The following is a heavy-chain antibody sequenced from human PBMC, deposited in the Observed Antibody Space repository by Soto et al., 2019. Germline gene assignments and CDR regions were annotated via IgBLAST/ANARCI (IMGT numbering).Heavy chain of an antibody. CDR2: IYYSGST. CDR1: CGSISSGGYY. D-gene: IGHD3-9*01. V-gene: IGHV4-31*03. Sequence: SETLSLTCTVSCGSISSGGYYWSWIRQHPWKGLEWIGYIYYSGSTYYNPSLKSRVTISVYTSKNQFSLKLSSVTAAETAVYYFASEWFDWAESDNWFYPWGKGTLVTV. J-gene: IGHJ5*02. CDR3: ASEWFDWAESDNWFYP.